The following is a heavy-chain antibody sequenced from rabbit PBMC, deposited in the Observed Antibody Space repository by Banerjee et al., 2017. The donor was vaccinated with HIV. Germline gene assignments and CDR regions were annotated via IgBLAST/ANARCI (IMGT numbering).Heavy chain of an antibody. CDR1: GIDFSSYYY. CDR3: ARDLAGVIGWNFNF. CDR2: IYAGSSGST. J-gene: IGHJ3*01. Sequence: QEQLVESGGDLVKPGASLTLTCTASGIDFSSYYYMCWVRQAPGKGLEWIACIYAGSSGSTYYASWAKGRFTISKTSSTTVTLLMTSLTAADTATYFCARDLAGVIGWNFNFWGQGTLVTDS. D-gene: IGHD4-1*01. V-gene: IGHV1S45*01.